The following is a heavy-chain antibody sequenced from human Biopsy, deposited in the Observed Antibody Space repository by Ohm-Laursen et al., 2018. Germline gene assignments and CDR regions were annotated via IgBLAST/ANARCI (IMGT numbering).Heavy chain of an antibody. CDR3: ARDSSRRAREGGMDV. CDR1: GFSVSSYD. D-gene: IGHD6-6*01. CDR2: ISETSSHI. V-gene: IGHV3-21*01. Sequence: SLRLSCAASGFSVSSYDMNWVRQAPGKELEWISYISETSSHIYDADSVRGRFTVARDIAKNSLYLQLNSLRVEDTAVYYCARDSSRRAREGGMDVWGQGTTVTV. J-gene: IGHJ6*02.